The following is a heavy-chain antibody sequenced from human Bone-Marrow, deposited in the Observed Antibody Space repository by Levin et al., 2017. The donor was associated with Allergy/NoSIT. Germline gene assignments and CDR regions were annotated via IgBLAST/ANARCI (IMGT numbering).Heavy chain of an antibody. CDR3: ARRMYYYDSSGYYFYFDY. V-gene: IGHV5-51*01. J-gene: IGHJ4*02. Sequence: PGGSLRLSSKGSGYSFTSYWIGWVRQMPGKGLEWMGIIYPGDSDTRYSPSLQGQVTISADKSTSTAYLQWSSLKASDTAMYYCARRMYYYDSSGYYFYFDYWGQGTLVTVSS. CDR1: GYSFTSYW. D-gene: IGHD3-22*01. CDR2: IYPGDSDT.